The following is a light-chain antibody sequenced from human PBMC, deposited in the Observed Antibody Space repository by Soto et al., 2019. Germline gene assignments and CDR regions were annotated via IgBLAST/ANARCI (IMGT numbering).Light chain of an antibody. CDR3: QQYGNSAMFT. Sequence: EIVLTQSPGTLSLSPGDRATLSCRASQSVSSSYLAWYQQKPGQAPSLLIYGASNRATGIPDRFSGGGSGTDFTLTISRLEPEDFAVYYCQQYGNSAMFTFGQGTKLESK. CDR1: QSVSSSY. V-gene: IGKV3-20*01. J-gene: IGKJ2*01. CDR2: GAS.